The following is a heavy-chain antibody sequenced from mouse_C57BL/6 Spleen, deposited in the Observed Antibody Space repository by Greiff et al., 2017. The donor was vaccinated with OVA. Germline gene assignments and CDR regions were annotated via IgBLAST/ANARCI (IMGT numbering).Heavy chain of an antibody. CDR3: ARWDYDEIFFAY. J-gene: IGHJ3*01. CDR2: ISDGGSYI. V-gene: IGHV5-4*03. Sequence: EVKLQESGGGLVKPGGSLKLSCAASGFTFSSYAMSWVRQTPEKRLEWVATISDGGSYIYYPDNVKGRFPISRDNAKNNLYLQMSHLKSEDTAMYYRARWDYDEIFFAYWGQGTLVTVSA. D-gene: IGHD2-4*01. CDR1: GFTFSSYA.